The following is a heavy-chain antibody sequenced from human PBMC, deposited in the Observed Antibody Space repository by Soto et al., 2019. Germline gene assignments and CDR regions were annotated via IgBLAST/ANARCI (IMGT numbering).Heavy chain of an antibody. D-gene: IGHD5-12*01. CDR2: INAVNGKT. Sequence: ASVKVSCKASGYTFTSYAMHWVRQAPGQRLEWMGRINAVNGKTKYAQKFQGRVTITADESTTTAYMELSSLRSDDTAVYYCAKDGGKDGYFGNWFDPWGQGTLVTVSS. CDR1: GYTFTSYA. V-gene: IGHV1-3*01. J-gene: IGHJ5*02. CDR3: AKDGGKDGYFGNWFDP.